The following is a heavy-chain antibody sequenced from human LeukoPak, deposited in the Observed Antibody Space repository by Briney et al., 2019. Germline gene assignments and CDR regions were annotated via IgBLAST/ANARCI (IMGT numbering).Heavy chain of an antibody. D-gene: IGHD3-22*01. CDR2: ISSSSSYI. V-gene: IGHV3-21*01. CDR1: GFTFSSYS. CDR3: ARDWYYYDSSGFDY. J-gene: IGHJ4*02. Sequence: GGSLRLSCAASGFTFSSYSINWVRQAPGKGLEWVSSISSSSSYIYYADSVKGRFTISRDNAKNSLYLQMNSLRAEDTAVYYCARDWYYYDSSGFDYWGQGTLVTVSS.